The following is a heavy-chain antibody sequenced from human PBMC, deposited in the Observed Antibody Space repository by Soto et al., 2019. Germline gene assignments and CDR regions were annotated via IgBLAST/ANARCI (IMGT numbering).Heavy chain of an antibody. CDR2: TYYRSKWSN. CDR3: ARNHNSSSLGFDY. J-gene: IGHJ4*02. D-gene: IGHD6-6*01. V-gene: IGHV6-1*01. CDR1: GDSVSSNSAT. Sequence: SQTLSLTCAISGDSVSSNSATWNWIRQSPSRGLEWLGRTYYRSKWSNNYAVSPKSRMTINPDTSKNQFSLQLDSVTPEVTAVYYCARNHNSSSLGFDYWGQGSLVTVS.